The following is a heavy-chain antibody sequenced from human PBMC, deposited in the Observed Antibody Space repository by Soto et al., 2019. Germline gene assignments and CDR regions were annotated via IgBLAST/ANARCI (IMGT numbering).Heavy chain of an antibody. CDR2: ISYDGSNK. J-gene: IGHJ4*02. CDR3: AKGDDCGGDCYPTSH. D-gene: IGHD2-21*02. Sequence: QVQLVESGGGVVQPGRSLRLSCAASGFTFSSDGMHWVRQAPGKGLEWVAVISYDGSNKYYADSVKGRFTISRDNSKNTLYLQMNSLRAEDTAVYYCAKGDDCGGDCYPTSHWGQGTLVTVSS. V-gene: IGHV3-30*18. CDR1: GFTFSSDG.